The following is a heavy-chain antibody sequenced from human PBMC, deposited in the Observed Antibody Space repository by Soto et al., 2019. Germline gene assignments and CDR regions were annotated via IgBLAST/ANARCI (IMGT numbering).Heavy chain of an antibody. CDR2: ISGSGGET. D-gene: IGHD2-2*01. V-gene: IGHV3-23*01. Sequence: EVQLLESGGGLVQPGGSLRLSCAVSGFTFSGYAMSWVRQAPGKGLEWVSAISGSGGETYYADSVKGRFTISRDNSKNTLYLQMDSLRAEDTAVYYCAKETSYHLLWLQSSSDHQSFDYWGQGTLVTVSS. J-gene: IGHJ4*02. CDR3: AKETSYHLLWLQSSSDHQSFDY. CDR1: GFTFSGYA.